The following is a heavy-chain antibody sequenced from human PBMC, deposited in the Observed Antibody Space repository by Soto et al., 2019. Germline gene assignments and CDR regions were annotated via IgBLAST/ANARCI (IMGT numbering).Heavy chain of an antibody. Sequence: QVQLVQSGAEVKKPGSSVKVSCKASGGIFSRHSINWVRQAPGQGLEWMGGIIPIFGTTNYAQNFQGRVTITADESTSTAYMELSSLRSEDTAVYYCAIFAGGSGCFDYWGQGTLVTVSS. D-gene: IGHD6-19*01. V-gene: IGHV1-69*01. J-gene: IGHJ4*02. CDR3: AIFAGGSGCFDY. CDR2: IIPIFGTT. CDR1: GGIFSRHS.